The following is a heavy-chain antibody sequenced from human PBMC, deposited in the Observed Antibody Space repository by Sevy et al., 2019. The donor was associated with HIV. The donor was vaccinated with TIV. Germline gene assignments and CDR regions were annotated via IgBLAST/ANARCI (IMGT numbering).Heavy chain of an antibody. Sequence: GGSLRLSCAASGFNLSANWMNWVRQAPGKGLEWVANIKADGSDKHYVDSVEGRFTISRDNAKNLLFLQMNSLRVEDTAVYYCAHETFGRFESWGQGSLVTVSS. CDR3: AHETFGRFES. D-gene: IGHD3-16*01. J-gene: IGHJ4*02. V-gene: IGHV3-7*01. CDR2: IKADGSDK. CDR1: GFNLSANW.